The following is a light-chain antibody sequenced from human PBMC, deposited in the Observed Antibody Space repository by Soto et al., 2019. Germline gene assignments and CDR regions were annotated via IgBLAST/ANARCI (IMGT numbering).Light chain of an antibody. V-gene: IGLV1-44*01. CDR1: SSNIGSNT. CDR2: SNN. CDR3: AAWDDSLNAFYV. J-gene: IGLJ1*01. Sequence: QSVLTQPPSASGTPGQRGTISCSGSSSNIGSNTVNWYQQLPGTAPKLLIYSNNQRPSGVPDRFSGSKSGTSASLAISGLQSEDEADYYCAAWDDSLNAFYVFGTGTKLTVL.